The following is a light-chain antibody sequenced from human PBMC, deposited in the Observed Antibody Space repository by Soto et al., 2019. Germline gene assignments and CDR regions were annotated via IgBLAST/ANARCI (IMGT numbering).Light chain of an antibody. CDR2: EVS. Sequence: QSVLTQPRSASGSPGQSVTISCTGTSRDVGGYNYVSWYQQHPGKAPKLMIYEVSKRPSGVPDRFSGSKSGNTASLTVSGLQAEDEVDYYCSSYAGSNNLVFGGGTQLTVL. CDR3: SSYAGSNNLV. CDR1: SRDVGGYNY. J-gene: IGLJ2*01. V-gene: IGLV2-8*01.